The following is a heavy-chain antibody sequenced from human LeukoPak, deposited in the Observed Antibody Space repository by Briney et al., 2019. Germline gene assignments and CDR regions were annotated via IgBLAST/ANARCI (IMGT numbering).Heavy chain of an antibody. D-gene: IGHD3-9*01. CDR2: INPNSGGT. CDR1: GHSFTGYY. CDR3: ARKAHDILTGMLDY. Sequence: GASVKVSCKASGHSFTGYYMQWVRQAPGQGLEWMGWINPNSGGTNYAQKFQGRVTMTRDTSISTAYMELSRLRSDDTAVYYCARKAHDILTGMLDYWGQGTLVTVSS. V-gene: IGHV1-2*02. J-gene: IGHJ4*02.